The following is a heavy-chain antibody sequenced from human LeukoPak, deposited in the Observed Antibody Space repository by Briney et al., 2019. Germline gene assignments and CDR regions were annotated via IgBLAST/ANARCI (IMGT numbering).Heavy chain of an antibody. J-gene: IGHJ3*02. CDR1: GFTFSSYG. CDR2: ISSSSSTI. V-gene: IGHV3-48*01. D-gene: IGHD3-10*01. Sequence: GGSLRLSCAASGFTFSSYGMTWVRQAPGKGLEWVSYISSSSSTIYYADSVKGRFTISRDNAKKSLYLQMNSLRAEDTAVYYCATHELKDAFDIWGQGTMVTVSS. CDR3: ATHELKDAFDI.